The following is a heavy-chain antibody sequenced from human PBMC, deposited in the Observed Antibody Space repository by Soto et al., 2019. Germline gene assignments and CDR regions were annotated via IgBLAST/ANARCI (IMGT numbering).Heavy chain of an antibody. CDR2: TYYRSKWYN. Sequence: QVQLQQSSPGLVNPSQTLSLTCAISGDGVSSDTAAWNWLRQSPSRGLKWLARTYYRSKWYNDCAVDIKSRISINPDTSRTQFPRQLRSVTSEYTDLYYCARNRGGSDSGGQGTLVTVSS. V-gene: IGHV6-1*01. CDR1: GDGVSSDTAA. D-gene: IGHD3-16*01. CDR3: ARNRGGSDS. J-gene: IGHJ4*02.